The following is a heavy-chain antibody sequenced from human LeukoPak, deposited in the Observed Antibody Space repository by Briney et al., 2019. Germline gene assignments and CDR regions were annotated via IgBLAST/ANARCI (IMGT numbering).Heavy chain of an antibody. D-gene: IGHD3-22*01. CDR3: SRQRDKPRSGYYPSYLDY. V-gene: IGHV3-49*04. J-gene: IGHJ4*02. CDR2: IRSKAYGATT. CDR1: GFTFGEYA. Sequence: GRSLRLSCTASGFTFGEYAMSWVRQAPGKGLEWVGFIRSKAYGATTEYGASVKGRFTISRDDSKSIAYLQMNSLKTGDTAVYYCSRQRDKPRSGYYPSYLDYWGQGTLVTVSS.